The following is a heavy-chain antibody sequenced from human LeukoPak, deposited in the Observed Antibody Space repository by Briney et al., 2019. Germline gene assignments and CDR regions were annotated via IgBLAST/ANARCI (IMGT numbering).Heavy chain of an antibody. V-gene: IGHV3-23*01. CDR2: ISGSGDGT. CDR3: AKPFYSGYDSHFDY. Sequence: GGSLRLSCAASGFTFSNYAMSCVRQAPGRGLEWVSAISGSGDGTYSADSVKGRFTISRDNSKNTLYLQMNSLRAEDTAVYYCAKPFYSGYDSHFDYWGQGTLVTVSS. D-gene: IGHD5-12*01. CDR1: GFTFSNYA. J-gene: IGHJ4*02.